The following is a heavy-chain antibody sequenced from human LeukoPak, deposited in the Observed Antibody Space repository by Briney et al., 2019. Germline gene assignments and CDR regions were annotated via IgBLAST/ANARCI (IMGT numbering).Heavy chain of an antibody. CDR3: GRHQHSGSYGAFDI. V-gene: IGHV5-51*01. Sequence: GESLRISCQGSGYTFTAYWIGWVRQMPGKDLEWVGIIHPGDSDTRYSPSFQGQVTISADKSITTAYLQWSSLKASDTAMYYCGRHQHSGSYGAFDIWGQGTMVTVSS. D-gene: IGHD1-26*01. CDR2: IHPGDSDT. CDR1: GYTFTAYW. J-gene: IGHJ3*02.